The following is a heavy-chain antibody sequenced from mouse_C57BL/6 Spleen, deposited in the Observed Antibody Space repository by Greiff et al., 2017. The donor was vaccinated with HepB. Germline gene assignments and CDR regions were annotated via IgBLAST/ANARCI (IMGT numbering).Heavy chain of an antibody. J-gene: IGHJ2*01. CDR1: GFTFSDYG. D-gene: IGHD1-1*01. CDR2: ISSGSSTI. Sequence: EVKLQESGGGLVKPGGSLKLSCAASGFTFSDYGMHWVRQAPEKGLEWVAYISSGSSTIYYADTVKGRFTISRDNAKNTLFLQMTSLRSEDTAMYYCARNFITTVVATGDYWGQGTTLTVSS. V-gene: IGHV5-17*01. CDR3: ARNFITTVVATGDY.